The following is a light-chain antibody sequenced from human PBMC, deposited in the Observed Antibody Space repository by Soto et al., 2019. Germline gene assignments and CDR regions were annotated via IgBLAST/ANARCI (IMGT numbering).Light chain of an antibody. CDR1: RSNIGSNN. Sequence: QSALAQPPSVSGAPGQRVTISCSGSRSNIGSNNVYWYQQLPGTAPKLLIYSNDKRPSGVPDRFSGSKSGTSASLAISGLQSEDEADYYRAAWDDSLNGVYVFGPGTKVTVL. J-gene: IGLJ1*01. V-gene: IGLV1-44*01. CDR3: AAWDDSLNGVYV. CDR2: SND.